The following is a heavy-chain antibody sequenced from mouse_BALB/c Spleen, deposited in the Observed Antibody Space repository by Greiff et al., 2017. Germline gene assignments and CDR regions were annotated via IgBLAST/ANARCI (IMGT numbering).Heavy chain of an antibody. CDR3: ARNYYGNLYYFDY. J-gene: IGHJ2*01. CDR2: ISYSGST. Sequence: DVKLQESGPGLVKPSQSLSLTCTVTGYSITSDYAWNWIRQFPGNKLEWMGYISYSGSTSYNPSLKSRISITRDTSKNQFFLQLNSVTTEDTATYYCARNYYGNLYYFDYWGQGTTLTVSS. D-gene: IGHD2-1*01. CDR1: GYSITSDYA. V-gene: IGHV3-2*02.